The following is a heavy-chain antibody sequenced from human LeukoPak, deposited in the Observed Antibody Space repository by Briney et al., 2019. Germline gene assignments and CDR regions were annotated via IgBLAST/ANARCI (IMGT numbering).Heavy chain of an antibody. V-gene: IGHV4-61*02. CDR2: IYTSGST. CDR3: ARGVVLLWFGELKQFDY. Sequence: SETLSLTCTVSGGSISSGSYYWSWIRQPAGKGLEWIGRIYTSGSTNYNPSLKSRVTISVDTSKNQFSLKLSSVTAADTAVYYCARGVVLLWFGELKQFDYWGQGTLVTVSS. CDR1: GGSISSGSYY. J-gene: IGHJ4*02. D-gene: IGHD3-10*01.